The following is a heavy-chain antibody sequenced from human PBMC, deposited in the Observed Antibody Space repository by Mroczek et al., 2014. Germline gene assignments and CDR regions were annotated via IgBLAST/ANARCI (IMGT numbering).Heavy chain of an antibody. Sequence: QVQLQESGGGVVQPGRSLRLSCAASGFTFSSYGMHWVRQAPGKGLEWVAVISYDGSNKYYADSVKGRFTISRDNSKNTLYLQMNSLRAEDTAVYYCAKDGGSDSSSWYAVGDYWGQGTLVTVSS. CDR3: AKDGGSDSSSWYAVGDY. V-gene: IGHV3-30*18. CDR1: GFTFSSYG. D-gene: IGHD6-13*01. CDR2: ISYDGSNK. J-gene: IGHJ4*02.